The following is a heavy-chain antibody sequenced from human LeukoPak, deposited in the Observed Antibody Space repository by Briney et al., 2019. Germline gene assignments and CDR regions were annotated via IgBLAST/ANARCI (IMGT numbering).Heavy chain of an antibody. CDR3: AKSGYSSGWWRYYFDY. J-gene: IGHJ4*02. D-gene: IGHD6-19*01. Sequence: SQTLSLTCTVSGGSISSGGYYWSWIRQHPGKGLEWIGYIYYSGSTYYNPSLKSRVTISVDTSKNQFSLKLSSVTAADTAVYYCAKSGYSSGWWRYYFDYWGQGTLVTVSS. CDR2: IYYSGST. CDR1: GGSISSGGYY. V-gene: IGHV4-31*03.